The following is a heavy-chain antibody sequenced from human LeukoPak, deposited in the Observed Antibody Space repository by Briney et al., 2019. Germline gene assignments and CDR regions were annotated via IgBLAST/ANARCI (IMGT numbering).Heavy chain of an antibody. Sequence: GGSLRLSCAASGFTFSKYITSWVRQAPGKGLFWVSVISGSGGSTYYADSVKGRFAISRDNSKNTLYLQMNNLRAEDTAIYYCAKGLWDYYGSGIMYYTMDVWGQGTTVTVSS. CDR2: ISGSGGST. V-gene: IGHV3-23*01. CDR3: AKGLWDYYGSGIMYYTMDV. D-gene: IGHD3-10*01. CDR1: GFTFSKYI. J-gene: IGHJ6*02.